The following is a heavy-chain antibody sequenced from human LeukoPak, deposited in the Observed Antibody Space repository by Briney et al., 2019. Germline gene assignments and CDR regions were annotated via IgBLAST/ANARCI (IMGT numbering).Heavy chain of an antibody. V-gene: IGHV4-59*12. J-gene: IGHJ6*03. CDR2: IYYSGST. Sequence: SETLSLTCTVSGGSISSYYWSWIRQPPGKGLEWIGYIYYSGSTNYNPSLKSRVTISVDTSKNQFSLKLSSVTAADTAVYYCARVNEYSSSFHYYYYMDVWGKGTTVTISS. CDR3: ARVNEYSSSFHYYYYMDV. CDR1: GGSISSYY. D-gene: IGHD6-6*01.